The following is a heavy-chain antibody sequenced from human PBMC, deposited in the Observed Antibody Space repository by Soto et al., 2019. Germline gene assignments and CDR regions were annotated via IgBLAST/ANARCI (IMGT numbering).Heavy chain of an antibody. Sequence: ASVKVSCKASGYTFTGYYMHWVRQAPGQGLEWMGWINPNSGGTNYAQKFQGWVTMTRDTSISTAHMELSRLRSDDTAVYYCARWGRSILGYCSGGSCYDYYGMDVWGQGTTVTVSS. V-gene: IGHV1-2*04. D-gene: IGHD2-15*01. CDR3: ARWGRSILGYCSGGSCYDYYGMDV. CDR1: GYTFTGYY. J-gene: IGHJ6*02. CDR2: INPNSGGT.